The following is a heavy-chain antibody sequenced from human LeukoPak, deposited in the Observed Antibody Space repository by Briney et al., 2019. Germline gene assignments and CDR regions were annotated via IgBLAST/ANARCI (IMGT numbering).Heavy chain of an antibody. V-gene: IGHV3-7*01. Sequence: GGSRRLSCAASGFDFSDFWMGWVRHVPGKGLEWVATIKKDGSETHYVESVKGRFTISRDNSKNTLYLQMNSLRAEDTAVYYCARMGQPYYFYGMDVWGQGTTVTVSS. D-gene: IGHD2-2*01. CDR3: ARMGQPYYFYGMDV. J-gene: IGHJ6*02. CDR2: IKKDGSET. CDR1: GFDFSDFW.